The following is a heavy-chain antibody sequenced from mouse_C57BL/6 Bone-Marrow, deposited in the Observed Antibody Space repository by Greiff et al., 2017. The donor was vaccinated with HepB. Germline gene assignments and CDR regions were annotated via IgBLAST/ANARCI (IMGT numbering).Heavy chain of an antibody. CDR2: IWSGGST. J-gene: IGHJ1*03. V-gene: IGHV2-2*01. CDR3: ARLGLDWYFDV. CDR1: GFSLTSYG. Sequence: VQLQQSGPGLVQPSQSLSITCTVSGFSLTSYGVHWVRQSPGKGLEWLGVIWSGGSTDYNAAFIFRLSISKDNSKSQVFFKMNSLQADDTAIYYCARLGLDWYFDVWGTGTAVTVSS. D-gene: IGHD4-1*01.